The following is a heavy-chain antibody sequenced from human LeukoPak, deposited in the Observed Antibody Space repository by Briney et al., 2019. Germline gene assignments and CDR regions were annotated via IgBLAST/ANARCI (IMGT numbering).Heavy chain of an antibody. J-gene: IGHJ4*02. V-gene: IGHV3-30*02. CDR1: GFTFSSYG. CDR3: AKAGEKKEYYYDSSGYPIDY. CDR2: IRYDGSNK. D-gene: IGHD3-22*01. Sequence: GGSLRLSCAVSGFTFSSYGMHWVRQAPGKGLEWVAFIRYDGSNKYYADSVKGRFTISRDNSKNTLYLQMNSLRAEDTAVYYCAKAGEKKEYYYDSSGYPIDYWGQGTLVTVSS.